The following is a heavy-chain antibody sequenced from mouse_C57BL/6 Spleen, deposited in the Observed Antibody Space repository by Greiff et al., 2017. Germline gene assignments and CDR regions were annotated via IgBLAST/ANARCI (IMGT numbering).Heavy chain of an antibody. Sequence: EVKLVESGPGLVKPSQTVFLTCTVTGISITTGNYRWSWIRQFPGNKLEWIGYIYYSGTITSNPSLTSRTTITRDTPKNQFFLEMNSLTAEDTATYYCAREITTVGYFDVWGTGTTVTVSS. CDR2: IYYSGTI. V-gene: IGHV3-5*01. J-gene: IGHJ1*03. D-gene: IGHD1-1*01. CDR1: GISITTGNYR. CDR3: AREITTVGYFDV.